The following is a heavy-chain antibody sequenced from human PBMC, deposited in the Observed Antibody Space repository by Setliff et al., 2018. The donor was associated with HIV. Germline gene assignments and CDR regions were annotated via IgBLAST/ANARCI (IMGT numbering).Heavy chain of an antibody. CDR2: ISAYNDNT. CDR1: GYTFSSYG. Sequence: GASVKVSCKASGYTFSSYGVSWVRQAPGQGLEWMGWISAYNDNTNYAQKLQGKVIMTTDTSTSTAYMEVRSLRSDDTAVYFCARAPRGDFWSGKDYFDYWGQGTLVTVSS. J-gene: IGHJ4*02. CDR3: ARAPRGDFWSGKDYFDY. D-gene: IGHD3-3*01. V-gene: IGHV1-18*01.